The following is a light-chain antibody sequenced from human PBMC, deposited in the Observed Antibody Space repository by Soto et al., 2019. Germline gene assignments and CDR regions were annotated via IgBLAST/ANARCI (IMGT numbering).Light chain of an antibody. CDR2: EVS. Sequence: QSVLTQPASVSGSPGQSITISCSGTSSDVGGYNFVSWYQQHPGKAPKLMIYEVSARPSGVSHRFSGSKSDNTASLTISGLQADDEADYYCTSYTSSDTWVFGGGTQLTVL. CDR3: TSYTSSDTWV. J-gene: IGLJ3*02. V-gene: IGLV2-14*01. CDR1: SSDVGGYNF.